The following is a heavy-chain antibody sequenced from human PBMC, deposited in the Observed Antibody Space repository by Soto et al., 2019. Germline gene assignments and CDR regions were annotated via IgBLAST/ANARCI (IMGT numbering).Heavy chain of an antibody. CDR2: ISGSGGST. D-gene: IGHD6-6*01. V-gene: IGHV3-23*01. J-gene: IGHJ4*02. Sequence: VGSLRLSGSASGFTFSNFAMSWVRQARGKGLEWVSGISGSGGSTYYADSVKGRFTISRDNSKNTVYLQMNSLRAEDTAVYYCAKDIEYSSSSGKFDYWGQGTLVTVSS. CDR3: AKDIEYSSSSGKFDY. CDR1: GFTFSNFA.